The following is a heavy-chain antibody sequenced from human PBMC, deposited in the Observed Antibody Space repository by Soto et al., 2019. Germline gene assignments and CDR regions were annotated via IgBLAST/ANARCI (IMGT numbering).Heavy chain of an antibody. CDR2: IYVTGAV. D-gene: IGHD2-21*01. CDR3: ARLRIATNTYKWFEP. CDR1: GAALNSGNYY. V-gene: IGHV4-31*03. Sequence: PSETLSLTCSFSGAALNSGNYYCSWIRQVPGKGLEWIGHIYVTGAVDYNPSLRDRITISQDTSERQFSLNLRLVTAADTAVYYCARLRIATNTYKWFEPWGQSTLVTVSS. J-gene: IGHJ5*02.